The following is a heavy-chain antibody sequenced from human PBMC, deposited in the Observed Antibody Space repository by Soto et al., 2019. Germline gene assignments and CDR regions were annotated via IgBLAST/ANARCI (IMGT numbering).Heavy chain of an antibody. J-gene: IGHJ6*02. CDR1: DNTFTHYG. V-gene: IGHV1-18*01. Sequence: ASVKVSCTASDNTFTHYGINWVRQAPGQGLEWMGWISGYNGNTKYAQKFQDRVTMTADTSTRTAFMEVRSLTSDDTGVYFCASTGGNYFGLAVCGQGTTVTVS. CDR3: ASTGGNYFGLAV. D-gene: IGHD2-8*02. CDR2: ISGYNGNT.